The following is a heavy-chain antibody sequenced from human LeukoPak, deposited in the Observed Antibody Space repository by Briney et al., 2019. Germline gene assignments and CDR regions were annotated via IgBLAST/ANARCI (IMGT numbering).Heavy chain of an antibody. CDR3: ARVGSSWRRRYYYYMDV. CDR2: MNPNSGNT. Sequence: ASVKVSCKASGYTFTSYDINWVRQATGQGLEWMGWMNPNSGNTGYAQKFQGRVTITRNTSISTAYMELSSLRSEDTAVYYCARVGSSWRRRYYYYMDVWGKGTTVTVSS. J-gene: IGHJ6*03. CDR1: GYTFTSYD. V-gene: IGHV1-8*03. D-gene: IGHD6-13*01.